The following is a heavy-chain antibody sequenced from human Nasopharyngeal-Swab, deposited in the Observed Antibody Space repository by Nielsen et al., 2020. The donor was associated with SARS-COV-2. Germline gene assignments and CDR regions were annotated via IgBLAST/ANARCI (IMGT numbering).Heavy chain of an antibody. V-gene: IGHV4-59*01. D-gene: IGHD3-3*01. Sequence: RQAPGKGLEWIGYIYYSGSTNYNPSLKSRVTISVDTSKNQFSLKQSSVTAADTAVYYCARDRTIFGVVQGWFDPWGQGTLVTVSS. J-gene: IGHJ5*02. CDR3: ARDRTIFGVVQGWFDP. CDR2: IYYSGST.